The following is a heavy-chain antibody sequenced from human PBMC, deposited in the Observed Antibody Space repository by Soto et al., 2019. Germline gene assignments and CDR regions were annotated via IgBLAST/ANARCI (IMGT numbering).Heavy chain of an antibody. J-gene: IGHJ3*02. D-gene: IGHD3-10*01. CDR2: ISSSGGST. Sequence: GGSLRLSCSASGFTFSSYAMHWVRQAPGKGLEYVSAISSSGGSTYYADSVKGRFTISRDNSKNTLYLQMSSLRAEDTAVYYCVKEQITMVRGVISSFDIWGQGTMVTVSS. CDR1: GFTFSSYA. CDR3: VKEQITMVRGVISSFDI. V-gene: IGHV3-64D*08.